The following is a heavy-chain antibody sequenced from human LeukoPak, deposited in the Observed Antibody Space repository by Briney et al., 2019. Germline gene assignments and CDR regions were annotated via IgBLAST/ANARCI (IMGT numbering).Heavy chain of an antibody. V-gene: IGHV4-34*01. D-gene: IGHD3-16*01. J-gene: IGHJ4*02. CDR1: GGSFSGYY. CDR3: ARFTVSGSSKN. Sequence: SETLSLTCAVYGGSFSGYYWSWIRQPPGKGLEWIGEINHSGSTNYNPSLKSRVTISVDTSKNQFSLKLSSVTAADTAVYYCARFTVSGSSKNWGQGTLVTVSS. CDR2: INHSGST.